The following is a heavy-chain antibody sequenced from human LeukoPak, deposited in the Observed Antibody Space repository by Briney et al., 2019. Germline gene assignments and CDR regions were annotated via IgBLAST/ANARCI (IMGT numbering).Heavy chain of an antibody. J-gene: IGHJ4*02. CDR1: GFTFTSYA. D-gene: IGHD3-9*01. V-gene: IGHV3-23*01. CDR2: ISGGGGST. CDR3: AKASHYDILTGRHSARLWYFDY. Sequence: GGSLRLSCAASGFTFTSYAMSWFRQAPGKGLEWVSGISGGGGSTYYADSVKGRFSISRDNSKNNLYLQMNSLRAEDTAVYYCAKASHYDILTGRHSARLWYFDYWGQGTLVTVSS.